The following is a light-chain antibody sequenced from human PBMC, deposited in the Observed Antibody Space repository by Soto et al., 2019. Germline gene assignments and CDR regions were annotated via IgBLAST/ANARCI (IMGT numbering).Light chain of an antibody. CDR2: RND. CDR1: NSNIGSNT. J-gene: IGLJ3*02. Sequence: QSVLTQPPSASRTPGQRVTISCSGSNSNIGSNTVNWYQQLPGTAPKLLIYRNDQRPSGVPDRFSGSKSGTSASLAISGLQSEDEGDYYCAAWDDSLNGQVFGSGTKLTVL. CDR3: AAWDDSLNGQV. V-gene: IGLV1-44*01.